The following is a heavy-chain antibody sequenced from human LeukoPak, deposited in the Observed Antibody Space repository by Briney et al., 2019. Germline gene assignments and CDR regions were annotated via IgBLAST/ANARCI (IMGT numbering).Heavy chain of an antibody. D-gene: IGHD3-22*01. CDR3: ARVDRYYYDSSGHAAANDY. V-gene: IGHV1-2*02. CDR2: INPNSGGT. CDR1: GYTFTGYY. Sequence: ASVKVSCKASGYTFTGYYMHWVRQAPGQGLEWMGWINPNSGGTNYAQKFQGRVTMTRDTSISTAYMELSRLRSDDTAVYYCARVDRYYYDSSGHAAANDYWGQGTLVTVSS. J-gene: IGHJ4*02.